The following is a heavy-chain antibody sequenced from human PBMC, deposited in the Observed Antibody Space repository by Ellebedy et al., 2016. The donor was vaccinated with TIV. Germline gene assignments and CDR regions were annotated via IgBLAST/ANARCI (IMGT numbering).Heavy chain of an antibody. CDR1: GYTFSSYG. Sequence: AASVKVSCKASGYTFSSYGISWVRQAPGQGREWRGWISAYNDNTNSAQKLQGRVTMTTDTSTSTAYMELRNLRSDDTAVYYCARDISAANPRGTVGMDVWGQGTTVAVSS. J-gene: IGHJ6*02. D-gene: IGHD6-13*01. V-gene: IGHV1-18*04. CDR2: ISAYNDNT. CDR3: ARDISAANPRGTVGMDV.